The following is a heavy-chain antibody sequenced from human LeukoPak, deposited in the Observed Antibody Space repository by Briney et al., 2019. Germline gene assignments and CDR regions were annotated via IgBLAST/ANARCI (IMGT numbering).Heavy chain of an antibody. CDR3: VKLDATSGHSFPYRFFCDS. D-gene: IGHD3-3*01. V-gene: IGHV3-23*01. CDR1: GFTFGAYA. CDR2: VRRGGGGT. J-gene: IGHJ4*02. Sequence: GGSLRLSCAASGFTFGAYAMGWVRQAPGKGLEWVSCVRRGGGGTYYADSVKGRFTISRDTSTSILFLQMRSLGAEDTALYYCVKLDATSGHSFPYRFFCDSWGQGALVTVSS.